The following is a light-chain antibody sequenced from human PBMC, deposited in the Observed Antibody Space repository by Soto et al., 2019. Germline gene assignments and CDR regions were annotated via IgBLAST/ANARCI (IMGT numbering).Light chain of an antibody. CDR3: AAWDDSLNGRV. CDR2: SNN. CDR1: SSNIGSNT. J-gene: IGLJ1*01. Sequence: QSVLTQPPSASGTPGQRVTISCSGSSSNIGSNTVNWYQQLLGTAPKLLIYSNNQRPSGVPDRFSGSKSGTSASLAISGLQSEDEADYYCAAWDDSLNGRVFGTGTKLTVL. V-gene: IGLV1-44*01.